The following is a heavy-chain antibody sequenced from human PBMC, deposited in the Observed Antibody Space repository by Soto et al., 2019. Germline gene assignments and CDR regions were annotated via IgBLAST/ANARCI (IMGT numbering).Heavy chain of an antibody. CDR3: ARDQGIPYCGGDCYSHWYFAF. Sequence: ASVKVSCKASGYTFTNYAIHWVRQAPGQRLEWMGWLNPGNGNTKYPQKFQGRVTITRDTSASTAYMFLSSLRSEDTAVYYCARDQGIPYCGGDCYSHWYFAFWGRGSLVTVSS. D-gene: IGHD2-21*01. CDR1: GYTFTNYA. J-gene: IGHJ2*01. V-gene: IGHV1-3*01. CDR2: LNPGNGNT.